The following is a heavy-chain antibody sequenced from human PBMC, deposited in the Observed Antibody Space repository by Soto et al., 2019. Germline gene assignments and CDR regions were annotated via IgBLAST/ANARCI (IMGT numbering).Heavy chain of an antibody. CDR1: GGSISSSSYY. J-gene: IGHJ4*02. CDR2: IYYSGST. V-gene: IGHV4-39*01. D-gene: IGHD6-19*01. Sequence: SETLSPTCTVSGGSISSSSYYWGWIRQPPGKGLEWIGSIYYSGSTYYNPSLKSRVTISVDTSKNQFSLKLSSVTAADTAVYYCASSGWWYFDYWGQGTLVTVSS. CDR3: ASSGWWYFDY.